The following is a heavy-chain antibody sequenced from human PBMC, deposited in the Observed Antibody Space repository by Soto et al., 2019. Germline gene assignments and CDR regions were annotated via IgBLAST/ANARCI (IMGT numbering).Heavy chain of an antibody. CDR2: MNPNSGNT. V-gene: IGHV1-8*01. CDR1: GYTFTSYD. CDR3: ARPAYIAAAGSTAHYYGMDV. J-gene: IGHJ6*02. D-gene: IGHD6-13*01. Sequence: ASVKVSCKASGYTFTSYDINWVRQATGQGLEWMGWMNPNSGNTGYAQKFQGRVTMTRNTSISTAYMELSSLRSEDTAMYYCARPAYIAAAGSTAHYYGMDVWGQGTTVTVSS.